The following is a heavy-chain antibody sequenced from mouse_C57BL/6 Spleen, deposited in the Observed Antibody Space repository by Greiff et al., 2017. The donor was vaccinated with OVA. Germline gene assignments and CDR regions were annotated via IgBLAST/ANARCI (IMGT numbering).Heavy chain of an antibody. Sequence: QVQLQQSGAELVKPGASVKLSCKASGYTFTEYTLHWVKLRSGQGLEWIGWFYPGSGSIKYNEKFKDKATLTADKSSSTVYMDLSRLTSEDSAVYFCARPEDVDGYYGDYAMDYWGKGTSVTVSS. J-gene: IGHJ4*01. CDR2: FYPGSGSI. D-gene: IGHD2-3*01. CDR3: ARPEDVDGYYGDYAMDY. CDR1: GYTFTEYT. V-gene: IGHV1-62-2*01.